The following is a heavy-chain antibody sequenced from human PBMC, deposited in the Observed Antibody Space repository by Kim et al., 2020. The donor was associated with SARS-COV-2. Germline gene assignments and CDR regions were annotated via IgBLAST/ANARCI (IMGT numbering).Heavy chain of an antibody. J-gene: IGHJ4*02. Sequence: RFTISRDNSKNTLYLQMNSLRAEDTAVYYCAKDALPFYCSSTSCHYYFDYWGQGTLVTVSS. D-gene: IGHD2-2*01. V-gene: IGHV3-23*03. CDR3: AKDALPFYCSSTSCHYYFDY.